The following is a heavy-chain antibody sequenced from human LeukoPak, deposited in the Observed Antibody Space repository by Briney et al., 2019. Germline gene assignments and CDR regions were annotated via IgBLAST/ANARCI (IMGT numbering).Heavy chain of an antibody. CDR2: IYYSGST. D-gene: IGHD1-14*01. Sequence: SETLSLTCTVSGDSISSSSYYWGWIRQPPGKGLEWIGSIYYSGSTYYNPSLKSRVTMSVDTSKNQFSLKLSSVTAADTAVYYCARIPNQSKYSIGNYWGQGTLVTVSS. CDR3: ARIPNQSKYSIGNY. V-gene: IGHV4-39*01. J-gene: IGHJ4*02. CDR1: GDSISSSSYY.